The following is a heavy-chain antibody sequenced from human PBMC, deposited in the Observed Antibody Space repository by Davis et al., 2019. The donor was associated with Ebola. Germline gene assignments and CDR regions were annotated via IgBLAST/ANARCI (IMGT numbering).Heavy chain of an antibody. V-gene: IGHV1-2*06. CDR3: ARGDGNFYYGMDV. CDR1: GYTFTNYY. CDR2: INPNTGGT. D-gene: IGHD2-21*02. J-gene: IGHJ6*04. Sequence: ASVKVSCKASGYTFTNYYMHWVRQAPGQGLEWMGRINPNTGGTYSPQKFQGRVTMTRDTSLNTVYMELRRLRSDDSAVYYCARGDGNFYYGMDVWGKGTTVTVSS.